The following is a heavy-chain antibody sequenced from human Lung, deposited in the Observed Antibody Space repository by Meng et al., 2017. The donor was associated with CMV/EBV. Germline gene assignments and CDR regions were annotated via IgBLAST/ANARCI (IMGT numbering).Heavy chain of an antibody. D-gene: IGHD4-23*01. Sequence: HLEPQAPSLARPLQSPSLHCALSGCIFSGNSAAWHWIRQSPSRGLEWLGRTYYRSKWYHEYAVSVKSRITISPDIPKNQFSLQLNSMTPEDTAVYYCARGINGGCGDWGQGTLVTVSS. CDR2: TYYRSKWYH. CDR3: ARGINGGCGD. V-gene: IGHV6-1*01. J-gene: IGHJ4*02. CDR1: GCIFSGNSAA.